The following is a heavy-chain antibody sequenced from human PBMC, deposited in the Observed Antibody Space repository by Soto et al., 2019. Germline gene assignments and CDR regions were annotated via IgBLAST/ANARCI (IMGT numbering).Heavy chain of an antibody. CDR1: GGTFSSYA. V-gene: IGHV1-69*13. CDR3: ARDSQYYDFWSGYYTPMADYYYGMDV. J-gene: IGHJ6*02. Sequence: ASVKVSCKASGGTFSSYAISWVRQAPGQGLEWMGGIIPIFGTANYAQKFQGRVTITADESTSTAYMELSSLRSEDTAVYYCARDSQYYDFWSGYYTPMADYYYGMDVWGQGTTVTVSS. CDR2: IIPIFGTA. D-gene: IGHD3-3*01.